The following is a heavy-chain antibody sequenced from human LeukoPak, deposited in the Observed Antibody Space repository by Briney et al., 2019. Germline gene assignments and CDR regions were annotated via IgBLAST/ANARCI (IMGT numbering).Heavy chain of an antibody. Sequence: SVKVSCKASGYTFTSYGISWVRQAPGQGLEWMGGIIPIFGTANYAQKFQGRVTITTDESTSTAYMELSSLRSEDTAVYYCARDTAAMVTAYWGQGTLVTVSS. CDR1: GYTFTSYG. J-gene: IGHJ4*02. V-gene: IGHV1-69*05. CDR2: IIPIFGTA. CDR3: ARDTAAMVTAY. D-gene: IGHD5-18*01.